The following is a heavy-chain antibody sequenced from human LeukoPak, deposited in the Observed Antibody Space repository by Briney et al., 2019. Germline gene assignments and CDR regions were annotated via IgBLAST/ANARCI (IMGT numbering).Heavy chain of an antibody. D-gene: IGHD3-16*01. CDR3: ARGGDYFDY. V-gene: IGHV3-21*01. J-gene: IGHJ4*02. CDR1: GFTFSVFT. Sequence: PGGSLRLSCAASGFTFSVFTMNWVRQAPGKGLEWVSSISSSSSHIYYADSTKGRCTISRDNAKNSLYLQMNSLSAEDTAVYYCARGGDYFDYWGQGTLVTVSS. CDR2: ISSSSSHI.